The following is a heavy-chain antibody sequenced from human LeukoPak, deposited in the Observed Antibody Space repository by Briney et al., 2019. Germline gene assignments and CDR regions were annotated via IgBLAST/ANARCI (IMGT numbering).Heavy chain of an antibody. Sequence: ASVKVSCKASGYTFTSYDINWVRQATGQGLEWMGWMNPNSGNTGYAQKFQGRVTMTRNTSISTAYMELSSLRSEDTAVYYCARARSKPGSSWRHNWLDPWGQGTLVTVSS. D-gene: IGHD6-13*01. CDR2: MNPNSGNT. CDR3: ARARSKPGSSWRHNWLDP. V-gene: IGHV1-8*01. CDR1: GYTFTSYD. J-gene: IGHJ5*02.